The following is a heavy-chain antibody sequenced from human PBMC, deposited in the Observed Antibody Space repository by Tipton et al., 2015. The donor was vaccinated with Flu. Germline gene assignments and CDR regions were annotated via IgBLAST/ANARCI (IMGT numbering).Heavy chain of an antibody. Sequence: QLVQSGAEVKKPGSSVKVSCKASGGTFSSYAISWVRQAPGQGLEWMGGIIPIFGTANYAQKFQGRVTITADESTSTAYMELSSLRSEDTAVYYCAKPGGRGYDSYYYYYMDVWGKGTTVTVSS. CDR1: GGTFSSYA. CDR2: IIPIFGTA. V-gene: IGHV1-69*01. J-gene: IGHJ6*03. CDR3: AKPGGRGYDSYYYYYMDV. D-gene: IGHD5-12*01.